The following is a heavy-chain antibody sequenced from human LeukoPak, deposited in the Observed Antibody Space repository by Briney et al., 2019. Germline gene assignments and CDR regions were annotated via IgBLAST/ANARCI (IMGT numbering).Heavy chain of an antibody. Sequence: ASVKVSCKASGYTFTSYAMHWVRQAPGQGLEWMGRINPNSGGTNYAQKFQGRVTMTRDTSISTAYMELSRLRSDDTAVYYCARGYEVRGVIIDLSHDYWGQGTLVTVSS. V-gene: IGHV1-2*06. CDR1: GYTFTSYA. CDR3: ARGYEVRGVIIDLSHDY. J-gene: IGHJ4*02. CDR2: INPNSGGT. D-gene: IGHD3-10*01.